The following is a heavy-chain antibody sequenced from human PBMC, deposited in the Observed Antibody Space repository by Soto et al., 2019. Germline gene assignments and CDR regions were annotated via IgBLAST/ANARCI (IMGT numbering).Heavy chain of an antibody. Sequence: GGSLRLSCVGSGFDVTTNCMRWVRQAPGKGLECVSIVCTGGATHYADSVKGRFTISRDRSKNTVHLQMNNVRAEDTAVYFCARDCSGGSCYPGMDVWGQGTTVTVSS. V-gene: IGHV3-53*01. CDR3: ARDCSGGSCYPGMDV. CDR1: GFDVTTNC. J-gene: IGHJ6*02. CDR2: VCTGGAT. D-gene: IGHD2-15*01.